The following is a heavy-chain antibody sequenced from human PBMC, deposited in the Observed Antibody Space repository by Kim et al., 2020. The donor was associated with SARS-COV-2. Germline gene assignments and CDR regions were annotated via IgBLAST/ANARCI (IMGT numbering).Heavy chain of an antibody. V-gene: IGHV3-15*01. J-gene: IGHJ5*02. D-gene: IGHD3-10*01. CDR3: TTWSGSS. Sequence: DGGSTDYDAPVKDRFTISRDDSKNTLYLQMERLKTEDTAVFYCTTWSGSSWGQGTLVTVSS. CDR2: DGGST.